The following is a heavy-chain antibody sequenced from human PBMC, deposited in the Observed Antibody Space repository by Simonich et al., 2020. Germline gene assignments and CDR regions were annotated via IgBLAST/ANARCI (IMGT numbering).Heavy chain of an antibody. CDR2: ISAYNGNT. Sequence: QVQLVQSGAEVKKPGASVKVSCKASGYTFTSHGISWVRQAPGKGLEWMGWISAYNGNTNYAQKLQGRVTMTTDTSTSTSDRGLRSLRSDDTAVYYCARDQGGRAAAATDYWGQGTLVTVSS. J-gene: IGHJ4*02. CDR1: GYTFTSHG. CDR3: ARDQGGRAAAATDY. D-gene: IGHD6-13*01. V-gene: IGHV1-18*01.